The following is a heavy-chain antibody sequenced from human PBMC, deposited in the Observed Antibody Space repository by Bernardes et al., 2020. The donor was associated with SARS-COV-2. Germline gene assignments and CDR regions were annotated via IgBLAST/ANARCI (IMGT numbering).Heavy chain of an antibody. CDR2: VYYTGST. V-gene: IGHV4-39*02. CDR1: GRSISSSSYY. CDR3: AGLPTEYGAN. Sequence: SPTCTVSGRSISSSSYYWGRIRQPPGKGLEWIGSVYYTGSTPYNPSPNPPLKSRFTISIATSKNHFPLNLSSVTAADTAVYYCAGLPTEYGANWGQGTLVTVSS. D-gene: IGHD4-17*01. J-gene: IGHJ4*02.